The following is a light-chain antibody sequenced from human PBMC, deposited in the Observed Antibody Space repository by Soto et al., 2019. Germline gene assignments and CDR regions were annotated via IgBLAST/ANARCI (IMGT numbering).Light chain of an antibody. CDR2: GAS. J-gene: IGKJ1*01. CDR3: QKYGSSGT. V-gene: IGKV3-20*01. CDR1: QSVSNNY. Sequence: EIVLTQSPGTLSLSPGERATLSCRASQSVSNNYLAWYQQKPGQAPRLLIYGASNRATGTPDRFSGSGSGTDFNLTISRLEPEDFAVYYCQKYGSSGTFGQGTKVDIK.